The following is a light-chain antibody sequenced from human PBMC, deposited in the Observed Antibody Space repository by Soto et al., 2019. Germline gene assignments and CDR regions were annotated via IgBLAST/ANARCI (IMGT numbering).Light chain of an antibody. CDR1: SSDVGGYNY. Sequence: QSALTQPASVSGSPGQSITISCTGTSSDVGGYNYVSWYQQHPGKAPKFMIYDVNNRPSGVSNRFSGSKSGNTASLTISGLQAEDEADYYCSSYTSSSTRPVVFGGGTKLTVL. J-gene: IGLJ2*01. CDR2: DVN. CDR3: SSYTSSSTRPVV. V-gene: IGLV2-14*01.